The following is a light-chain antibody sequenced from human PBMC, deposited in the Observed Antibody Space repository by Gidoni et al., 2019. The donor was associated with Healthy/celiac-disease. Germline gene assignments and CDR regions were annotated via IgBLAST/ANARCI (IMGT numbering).Light chain of an antibody. CDR2: GPS. J-gene: IGKJ1*01. Sequence: EIVMTHSPATLSVSPGERATLSCRASQSVTSNLAWYQQKPGQAPRLLIYGPSTRATGIPARFSGSGSGTEFTLTISSLQSEDFAVYYCQQYKNWPPKTFGQGTKVEIK. V-gene: IGKV3-15*01. CDR1: QSVTSN. CDR3: QQYKNWPPKT.